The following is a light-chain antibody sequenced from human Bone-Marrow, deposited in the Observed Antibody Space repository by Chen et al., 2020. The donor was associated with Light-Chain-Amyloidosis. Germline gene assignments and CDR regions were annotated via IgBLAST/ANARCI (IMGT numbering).Light chain of an antibody. Sequence: DILLTHSPGTLSLSPGEGANPSCRASQTISSNYLTWYQKKFGHAPRLLIYGSSSRATGIPDRFTGSGSGTDFTLTINRLEPEDFAMYYCQQYGTSPLTFGGGTKVEIK. CDR2: GSS. V-gene: IGKV3-20*01. CDR3: QQYGTSPLT. J-gene: IGKJ4*01. CDR1: QTISSNY.